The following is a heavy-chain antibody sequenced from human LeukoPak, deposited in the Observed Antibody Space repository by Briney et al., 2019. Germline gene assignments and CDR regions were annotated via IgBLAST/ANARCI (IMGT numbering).Heavy chain of an antibody. CDR2: INTNTGNP. CDR1: GYTFTSYA. CDR3: ARLGYCSSTSCYGFDP. Sequence: ASVKVSCNASGYTFTSYAMNWVRQAPGQGLEWMGWINTNTGNPTYAQGFTGRFVFSLDTSVSTAYLQISSLKAEDIAVYYCARLGYCSSTSCYGFDPWGQGTLVTVSS. D-gene: IGHD2-2*01. V-gene: IGHV7-4-1*02. J-gene: IGHJ5*02.